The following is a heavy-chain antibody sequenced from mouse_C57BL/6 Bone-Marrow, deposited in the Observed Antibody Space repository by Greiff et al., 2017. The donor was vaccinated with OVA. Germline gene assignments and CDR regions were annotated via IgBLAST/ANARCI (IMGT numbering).Heavy chain of an antibody. Sequence: VHLVESGAELVKPGASVKISCKASGYAFSSYWMNWVKQRPGKGLEWIGQIYPGDGDTNYNGKFKGKATLTADKSSSTAYMQLSSLTSEDSAVYFCARQGQLRLRFAYWGQGTLVTVSA. CDR2: IYPGDGDT. V-gene: IGHV1-80*01. CDR1: GYAFSSYW. D-gene: IGHD3-2*02. J-gene: IGHJ3*01. CDR3: ARQGQLRLRFAY.